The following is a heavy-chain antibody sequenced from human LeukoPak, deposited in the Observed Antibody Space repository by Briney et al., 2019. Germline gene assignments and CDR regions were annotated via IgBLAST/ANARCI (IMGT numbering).Heavy chain of an antibody. CDR2: INPRSGGT. J-gene: IGHJ4*02. Sequence: ASVKVSCKASGYTFTGYYMHWVRQAPGQGLEWMGWINPRSGGTNNAQKFQGRVTMTRDTSIGTVYMELTSLGSDDTAVYYCARDSAEGTAMVRGVNRFDYWGQGTLVTVSS. CDR1: GYTFTGYY. CDR3: ARDSAEGTAMVRGVNRFDY. D-gene: IGHD3-10*01. V-gene: IGHV1-2*02.